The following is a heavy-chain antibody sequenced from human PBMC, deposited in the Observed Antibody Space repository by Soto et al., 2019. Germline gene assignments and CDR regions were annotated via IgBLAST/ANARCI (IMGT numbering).Heavy chain of an antibody. Sequence: EVQLLESGGGLVQSGGSLRLSCAASGFTFSSYAMSWVRQAPGKGLEWVSAISGSGGSTYYADSVKGRFTISRDNSKNTMYLQMSSLRAEVRAVYYCAKGALVVPAASDAFDIWGQGTMVTVSS. V-gene: IGHV3-23*01. D-gene: IGHD2-2*01. CDR3: AKGALVVPAASDAFDI. J-gene: IGHJ3*02. CDR2: ISGSGGST. CDR1: GFTFSSYA.